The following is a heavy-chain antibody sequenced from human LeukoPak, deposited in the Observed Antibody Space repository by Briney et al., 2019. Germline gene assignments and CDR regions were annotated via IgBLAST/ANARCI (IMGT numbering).Heavy chain of an antibody. Sequence: SQTLSLTCTVSGDSISSGSYYWSWLRQPAGKGLEWIVRSDSNGDATFNPSLKSRVTISLDTSKNQFSLKLSSATAADTAVYYCASRHSKQQPYYYFMDIWGKGTTVTVSS. V-gene: IGHV4-61*02. D-gene: IGHD6-13*01. CDR3: ASRHSKQQPYYYFMDI. CDR1: GDSISSGSYY. J-gene: IGHJ6*03. CDR2: SDSNGDA.